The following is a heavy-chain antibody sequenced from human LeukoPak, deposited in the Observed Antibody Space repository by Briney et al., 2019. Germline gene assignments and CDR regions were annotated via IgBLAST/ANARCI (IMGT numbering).Heavy chain of an antibody. V-gene: IGHV3-33*01. CDR2: IWHDGSKT. CDR3: VRGSPNSGSQYGY. J-gene: IGHJ4*02. CDR1: GFTFSTYG. Sequence: TGGSLRLSCAASGFTFSTYGMHWVRQAPGKGLDWVAVIWHDGSKTYYADSVKGRFTISRDNSKNTLYLQMNSLRAEDTAVFYCVRGSPNSGSQYGYWGQGTLVTVSS. D-gene: IGHD1-26*01.